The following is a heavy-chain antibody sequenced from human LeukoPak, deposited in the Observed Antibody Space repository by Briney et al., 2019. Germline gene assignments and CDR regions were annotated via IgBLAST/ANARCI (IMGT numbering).Heavy chain of an antibody. J-gene: IGHJ4*02. CDR2: ISAYNGNK. V-gene: IGHV1-18*01. CDR1: GYTFTSYG. CDR3: ARDLVVGATPGYDF. D-gene: IGHD1-26*01. Sequence: GASVNVSCKASGYTFTSYGISWGRQAPGQGLEWMGWISAYNGNKNYAQKLQARLTMTPHRSPRKPYMELRSLPSDDTAVYYCARDLVVGATPGYDFWGQGHLVPVSS.